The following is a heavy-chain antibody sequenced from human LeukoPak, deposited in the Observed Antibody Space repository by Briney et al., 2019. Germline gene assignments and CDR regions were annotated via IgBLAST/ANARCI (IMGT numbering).Heavy chain of an antibody. CDR2: ISSSSSYI. J-gene: IGHJ6*03. V-gene: IGHV3-21*04. Sequence: GGSLRLSCAASGFTFSSYSMNWVRQAPGKGLEWVSSISSSSSYIYYADSVKGRFTISRDNAKNSLYLQMNSLRAEDTAVYYCARSNAVAAYGRYYYYYYYMDVWGKGTTVTVSS. D-gene: IGHD6-19*01. CDR1: GFTFSSYS. CDR3: ARSNAVAAYGRYYYYYYYMDV.